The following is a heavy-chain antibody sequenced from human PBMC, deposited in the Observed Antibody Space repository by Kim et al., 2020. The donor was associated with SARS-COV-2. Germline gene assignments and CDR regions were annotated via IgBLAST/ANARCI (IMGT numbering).Heavy chain of an antibody. Sequence: NSVKGRVTICREHSKNTLYIQMGSLRAEDRAVYYCARERWERDESSGPFESWGQGTLVTVSS. D-gene: IGHD1-26*01. J-gene: IGHJ4*02. CDR3: ARERWERDESSGPFES. V-gene: IGHV3-64*01.